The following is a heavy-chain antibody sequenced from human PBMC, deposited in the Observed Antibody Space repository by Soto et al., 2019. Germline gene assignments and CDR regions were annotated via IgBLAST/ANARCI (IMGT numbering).Heavy chain of an antibody. CDR3: ARDLEIHVILTGYPGY. V-gene: IGHV3-33*01. CDR1: GFTFSSYG. D-gene: IGHD3-9*01. Sequence: QVQLVESGGGVVQPGRSLRLSCAASGFTFSSYGMHWVRQAPGKGLEWVAVIWYDGSNKYYADSVKGRFTISRDNSKNTLYLQMNSLRAEDTAVYYCARDLEIHVILTGYPGYWGQGTLVTVSS. J-gene: IGHJ4*02. CDR2: IWYDGSNK.